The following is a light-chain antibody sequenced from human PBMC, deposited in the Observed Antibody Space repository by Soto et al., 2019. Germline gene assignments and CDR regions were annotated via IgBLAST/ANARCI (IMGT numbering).Light chain of an antibody. Sequence: AIQMTQSPSSLSASVGDRVTITCRASQGITDDLGWYQQKPGKAPKLLIYAASSLQSGVPSRFSGSGSGTDFTLTISTLQPEDFATYYCLQNFNFPWTFGLGTKVEIK. V-gene: IGKV1-6*01. CDR3: LQNFNFPWT. CDR1: QGITDD. CDR2: AAS. J-gene: IGKJ1*01.